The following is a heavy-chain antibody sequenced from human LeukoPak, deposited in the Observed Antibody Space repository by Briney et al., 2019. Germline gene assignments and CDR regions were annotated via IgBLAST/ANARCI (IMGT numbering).Heavy chain of an antibody. D-gene: IGHD6-13*01. CDR1: GFTFGSYW. CDR3: ARESPYSSRGYWFDP. CDR2: VDQDGGEE. Sequence: PGGSLSLSCAASGFTFGSYWMTWVRQAPGKGLEWVANVDQDGGEENYVDSVKGRFTISRDNAKNSLYLQMNSLRAEDTAVYYCARESPYSSRGYWFDPWGQGTLVTVSS. V-gene: IGHV3-7*01. J-gene: IGHJ5*02.